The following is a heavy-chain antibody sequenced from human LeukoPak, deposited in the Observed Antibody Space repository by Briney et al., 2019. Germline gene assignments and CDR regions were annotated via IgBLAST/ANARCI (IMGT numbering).Heavy chain of an antibody. J-gene: IGHJ4*02. V-gene: IGHV3-48*03. CDR3: ARLGGYYYDSSGYYSG. CDR2: ISSSGSTI. Sequence: GGSLRLSCAASGFTFSSCEMSWVRQAPGKGLEWVSYISSSGSTIYYADSVKGRFTISRDNAKNSLYLQMNSLRAEDTAVYYCARLGGYYYDSSGYYSGWGQGTLVTVSS. D-gene: IGHD3-22*01. CDR1: GFTFSSCE.